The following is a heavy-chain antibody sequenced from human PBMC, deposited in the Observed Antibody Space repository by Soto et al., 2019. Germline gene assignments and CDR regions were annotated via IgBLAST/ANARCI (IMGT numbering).Heavy chain of an antibody. CDR2: ITSTSSTK. CDR1: GFTFSSHA. J-gene: IGHJ6*02. CDR3: ARRITMVRGPYYYYALDV. V-gene: IGHV3-48*02. D-gene: IGHD3-10*01. Sequence: GGSLRLSCAASGFTFSSHAMNWVPQAPGKGLEWLSYITSTSSTKSYADSVKGRFTISRDNAKNSLYLQMNNLRDEDTAVYYCARRITMVRGPYYYYALDVWGQGTTGTVAS.